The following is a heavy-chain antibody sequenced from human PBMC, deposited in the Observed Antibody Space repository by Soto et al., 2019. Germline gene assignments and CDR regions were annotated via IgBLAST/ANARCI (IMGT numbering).Heavy chain of an antibody. D-gene: IGHD3-3*01. Sequence: GSLRLSCAASGFTFSSYGMHWVRQPPGKGLEWIGSIYYSGSTYYNPSLKSRVTISVDTSKNQFSLKLSSVTAADTAVYYCARPGVTIFGVVQLFDPWGQGTLVTVSS. CDR2: IYYSGST. CDR1: GFTFSSYG. V-gene: IGHV4-39*01. J-gene: IGHJ5*02. CDR3: ARPGVTIFGVVQLFDP.